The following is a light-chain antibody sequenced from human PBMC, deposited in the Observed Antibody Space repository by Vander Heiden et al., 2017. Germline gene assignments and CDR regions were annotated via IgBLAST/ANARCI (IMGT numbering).Light chain of an antibody. CDR3: QQDDSTPIT. CDR1: QSVLYSSNNKNY. CDR2: WAS. V-gene: IGKV4-1*01. Sequence: DIVMTQSPDSLAVSLGERATINCKSSQSVLYSSNNKNYLVWYQQKPGQPPKLLIYWASTRESGVPDRFSGSGSGTDFTLTISSLQAEDVAVYYCQQDDSTPITFGQGTRLEIK. J-gene: IGKJ5*01.